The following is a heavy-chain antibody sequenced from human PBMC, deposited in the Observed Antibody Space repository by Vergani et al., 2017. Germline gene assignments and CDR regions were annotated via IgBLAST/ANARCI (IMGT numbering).Heavy chain of an antibody. CDR2: INHSGST. D-gene: IGHD3-16*02. CDR3: ARGRAYYDYVWGSYRPTFDY. V-gene: IGHV4-34*01. J-gene: IGHJ4*02. CDR1: GGSFSGYY. Sequence: QVQLQQWGAGLLKPSETLSLTCAVYGGSFSGYYWSWIRQPPGKGLEWIGEINHSGSTNYNPSLKSRVTISVDTSKNQFSLKLSSGTAADTAVYYCARGRAYYDYVWGSYRPTFDYWGQGTLVTVSS.